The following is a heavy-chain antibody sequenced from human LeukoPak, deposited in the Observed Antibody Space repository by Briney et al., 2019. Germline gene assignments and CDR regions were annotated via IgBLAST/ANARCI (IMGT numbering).Heavy chain of an antibody. J-gene: IGHJ4*02. Sequence: SETLSLTCAVYGGSFSGYYRSWIRQPPGKGLEWIGEINHSGSTNYNPSLKSRVTISVDTSKNQFSLKLSSVTAADTAVYYCARGSGPMVRDWGQGTLVTVSS. CDR1: GGSFSGYY. CDR2: INHSGST. CDR3: ARGSGPMVRD. V-gene: IGHV4-34*01. D-gene: IGHD3-10*01.